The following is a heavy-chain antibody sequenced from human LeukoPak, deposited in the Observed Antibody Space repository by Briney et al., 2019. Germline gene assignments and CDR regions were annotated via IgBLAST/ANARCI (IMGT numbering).Heavy chain of an antibody. CDR1: GGSFSGYY. CDR3: ARRDTAQTRLFDY. CDR2: INHSGTT. D-gene: IGHD5-18*01. Sequence: SETMSLTCAVYGGSFSGYYWSWNRQPPGKGLGWIGEINHSGTTNYNPSLKSLVTISVDTSKNQFSLKLSSVTAADTAVYYCARRDTAQTRLFDYWGQGTLVTVSS. J-gene: IGHJ4*02. V-gene: IGHV4-34*01.